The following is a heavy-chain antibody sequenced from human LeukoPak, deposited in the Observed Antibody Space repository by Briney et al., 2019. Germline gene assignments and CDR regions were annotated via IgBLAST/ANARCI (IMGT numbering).Heavy chain of an antibody. Sequence: GRSLRLSCAASGFTFSSYAMHWLRQAPGEGLEWLALILYDGSNKWYADSVKGRFTASRDNSRNTLYLQMNSLRAEDTAVYYCARGIRTSSSWYGANDYWGQGTLVTVSS. CDR1: GFTFSSYA. CDR3: ARGIRTSSSWYGANDY. V-gene: IGHV3-33*01. D-gene: IGHD6-13*01. J-gene: IGHJ4*02. CDR2: ILYDGSNK.